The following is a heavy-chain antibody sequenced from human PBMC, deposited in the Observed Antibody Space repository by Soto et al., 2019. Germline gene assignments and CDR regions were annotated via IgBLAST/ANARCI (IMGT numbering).Heavy chain of an antibody. CDR1: GASINNYY. Sequence: PSETLSLTCTVSGASINNYYWSWIRQPPGKGLEWIAYIFQSVSTSYNPSLQSRVTISLDTSNNRCSLKLSSVTAEDTAVYYCAKDYPASGVGQFFDYWGPGTLVTVSS. CDR3: AKDYPASGVGQFFDY. V-gene: IGHV4-59*12. J-gene: IGHJ4*02. CDR2: IFQSVST. D-gene: IGHD3-10*01.